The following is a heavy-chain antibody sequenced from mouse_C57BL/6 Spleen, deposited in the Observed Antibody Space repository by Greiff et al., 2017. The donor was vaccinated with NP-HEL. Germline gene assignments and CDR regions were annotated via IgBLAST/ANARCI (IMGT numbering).Heavy chain of an antibody. Sequence: QVQLQQPGAELVMPGASVKLSCKASGYTFTSYWMHWVKQRPGHGLEWIGEIAPSDSYTNYNQKFKGKSTLTVDKSSSTAYMQLSSLTSEDSAVYYCARSLYSNYVWFAYWGQGTLVTVSA. CDR2: IAPSDSYT. J-gene: IGHJ3*01. D-gene: IGHD2-5*01. CDR3: ARSLYSNYVWFAY. V-gene: IGHV1-69*01. CDR1: GYTFTSYW.